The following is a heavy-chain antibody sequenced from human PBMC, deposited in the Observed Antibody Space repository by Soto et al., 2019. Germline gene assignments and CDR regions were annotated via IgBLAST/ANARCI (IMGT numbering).Heavy chain of an antibody. V-gene: IGHV3-11*01. D-gene: IGHD2-2*01. J-gene: IGHJ4*02. CDR1: GFTFSDYY. CDR3: ARMDYCISTSCYDLWFDY. Sequence: GGSLRLSCAASGFTFSDYYMSWIRQAPGKGLEWVSYISSSGSTIYYADSVKGRFTISRDNAKNSLYLQMNSLRAEDTAVYYCARMDYCISTSCYDLWFDYWGQGTLVTVSS. CDR2: ISSSGSTI.